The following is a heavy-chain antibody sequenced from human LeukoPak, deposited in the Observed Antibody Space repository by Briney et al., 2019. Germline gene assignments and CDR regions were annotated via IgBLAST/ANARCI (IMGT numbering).Heavy chain of an antibody. Sequence: GGSLRLSCAASGFTFSSYAMSWVRQAPGKGLEWVSAISGSGGFTYYADSVKGRFTISRDNSKNTLYLQMNSLRAEDTAVYYCAKSISGSYFFDYWGQGTLVTVSS. CDR3: AKSISGSYFFDY. V-gene: IGHV3-23*01. J-gene: IGHJ4*02. CDR2: ISGSGGFT. CDR1: GFTFSSYA. D-gene: IGHD2-15*01.